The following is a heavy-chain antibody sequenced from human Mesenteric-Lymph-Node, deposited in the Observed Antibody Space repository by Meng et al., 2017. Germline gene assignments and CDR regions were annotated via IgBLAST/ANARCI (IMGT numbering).Heavy chain of an antibody. J-gene: IGHJ4*02. Sequence: QVQLQQWGAGLLKPSETLSLTCAVHGGSSSGYYWSWIRQPPGKGLEWIGEINHSGSTNYSPSLKSRVTISVDTSKNQFSLKLSSVTAADTAVYYCARGGGNSWYIDYWGQGTLVTVSS. CDR1: GGSSSGYY. V-gene: IGHV4-34*01. CDR3: ARGGGNSWYIDY. CDR2: INHSGST. D-gene: IGHD6-13*01.